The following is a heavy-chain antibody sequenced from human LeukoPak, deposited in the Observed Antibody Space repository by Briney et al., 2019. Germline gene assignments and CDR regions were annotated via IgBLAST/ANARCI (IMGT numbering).Heavy chain of an antibody. D-gene: IGHD6-19*01. CDR3: ARDGKQWLGSDAFDI. CDR1: GYTFTTYV. V-gene: IGHV1-3*01. J-gene: IGHJ3*02. Sequence: ASVKVSCKASGYTFTTYVIHWVRQAPGQRLEWMGWINAGNGDRRYSQKFQGRVTITRDTSASTAYMELSSLRSEDTAVYYCARDGKQWLGSDAFDIWGQGTMVTVSS. CDR2: INAGNGDR.